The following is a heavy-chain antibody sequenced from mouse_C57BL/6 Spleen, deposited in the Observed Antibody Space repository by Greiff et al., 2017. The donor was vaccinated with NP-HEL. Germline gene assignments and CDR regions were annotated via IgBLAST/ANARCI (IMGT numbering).Heavy chain of an antibody. CDR1: GYAFTNYL. CDR3: ARAVVASYYFAY. V-gene: IGHV1-54*01. J-gene: IGHJ2*01. D-gene: IGHD1-1*01. CDR2: INPGSGGT. Sequence: VQLQQSGAELVRPGTSVKVSCKASGYAFTNYLIEWVKQRPGQGLEWIGVINPGSGGTNYNEKFKGKATLTADKSSSTAYMQLSSLTSEDSAVYFCARAVVASYYFAYWGQGTTLTVSS.